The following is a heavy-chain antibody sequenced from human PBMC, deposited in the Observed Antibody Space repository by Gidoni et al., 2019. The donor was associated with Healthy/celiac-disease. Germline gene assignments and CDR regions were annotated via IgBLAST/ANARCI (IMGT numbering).Heavy chain of an antibody. CDR2: IYTRGST. CDR1: GCSISSYY. J-gene: IGHJ6*02. CDR3: ARDLIWSWGPGMDV. Sequence: QVQLQESGPGLVKPSETLSLTCTVSGCSISSYYWSWIRQPAGKGLEWIGRIYTRGSTNYNPSITSRVTMSVDTSKNQFSLKLSSVTAADTAVYYCARDLIWSWGPGMDVWGQGTTVTVSS. V-gene: IGHV4-4*07. D-gene: IGHD2-8*02.